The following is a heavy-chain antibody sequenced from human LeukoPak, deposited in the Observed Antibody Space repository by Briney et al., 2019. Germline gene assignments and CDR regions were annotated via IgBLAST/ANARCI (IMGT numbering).Heavy chain of an antibody. J-gene: IGHJ4*02. V-gene: IGHV1-69*01. CDR3: ARTGLYGDYPFDY. Sequence: AVKVSCKASGGTFSSYAISWGRQAPGQGLEWMGGTIPIFGKANYAQKFQGRVTITADESTSTAYMELSSLRSEDTAVYYCARTGLYGDYPFDYWGQGTLVTVSS. D-gene: IGHD4-17*01. CDR2: TIPIFGKA. CDR1: GGTFSSYA.